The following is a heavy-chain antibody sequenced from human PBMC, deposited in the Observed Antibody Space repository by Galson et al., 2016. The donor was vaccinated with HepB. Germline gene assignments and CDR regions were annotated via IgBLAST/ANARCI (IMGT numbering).Heavy chain of an antibody. J-gene: IGHJ6*02. CDR1: GFTFNNYA. CDR2: ISGGGDDT. D-gene: IGHD3-3*01. V-gene: IGHV3-23*01. CDR3: AKPILAAHYYYYGMKV. Sequence: SLRLSCAASGFTFNNYAMSWVRQAPGKGLEWVSGISGGGDDTDYADSVKGRFIISRDNSKDTLHLQMNSLRDEDTAVYYCAKPILAAHYYYYGMKVWGQGTTVTVSS.